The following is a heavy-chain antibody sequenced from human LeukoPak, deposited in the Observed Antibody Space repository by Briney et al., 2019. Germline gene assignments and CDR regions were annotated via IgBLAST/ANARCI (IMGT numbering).Heavy chain of an antibody. V-gene: IGHV1-2*02. CDR3: ARAKVIVPDY. Sequence: ASVKVSCKASGYIFTGYYVHWVRQAPGQGLEWMGWINPNSGGTSYAQKFQGRVTMTRDTSISTAYMELSRLRSDDTAVYYCARAKVIVPDYWGQGTLVTVSS. CDR1: GYIFTGYY. J-gene: IGHJ4*02. CDR2: INPNSGGT. D-gene: IGHD5-18*01.